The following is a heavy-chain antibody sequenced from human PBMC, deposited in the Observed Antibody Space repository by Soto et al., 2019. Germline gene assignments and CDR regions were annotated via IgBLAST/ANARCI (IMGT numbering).Heavy chain of an antibody. CDR3: AREAPYCTSATCPKFYDLDV. D-gene: IGHD2-2*01. V-gene: IGHV1-69*01. Sequence: QVQLVQSGAEVKKPGSSVKVSCKASGGTFGSYAITWVRRAPGQGLEWLGGITPIRNSPAYAQKFQARVVITADEITNTAYMELNSLRFDDTAVYYCAREAPYCTSATCPKFYDLDVWGQGTTVTVAS. CDR1: GGTFGSYA. CDR2: ITPIRNSP. J-gene: IGHJ6*02.